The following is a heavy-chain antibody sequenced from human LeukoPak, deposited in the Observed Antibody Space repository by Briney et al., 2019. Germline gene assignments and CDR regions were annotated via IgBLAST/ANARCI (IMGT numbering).Heavy chain of an antibody. CDR3: TLGAPSY. J-gene: IGHJ4*02. CDR2: IRSKAYGGTT. CDR1: GFTFGDSA. D-gene: IGHD1-26*01. Sequence: PGGSLRLSCTASGFTFGDSAMDWVRQAPGKGLEWVGFIRSKAYGGTTEYAASVKGRFTISRDDSKSIAYLQMNSLKTEDTAVYYCTLGAPSYWGQGTLVTVSS. V-gene: IGHV3-49*04.